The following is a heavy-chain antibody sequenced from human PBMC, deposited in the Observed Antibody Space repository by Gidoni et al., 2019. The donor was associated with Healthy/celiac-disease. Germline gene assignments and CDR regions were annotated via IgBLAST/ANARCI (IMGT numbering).Heavy chain of an antibody. CDR3: ARVRHYYDSSGYSPFDY. D-gene: IGHD3-22*01. CDR1: GFTFSSYG. Sequence: QVQLVESGGGVVQPGRSLRLSCAASGFTFSSYGMHWVRQAPGKGLELVAVIWYDGSNKYYADSVKGRFTISRDNSKNTLYLQMNSLRAEDTAVYYCARVRHYYDSSGYSPFDYWGQGTLVTVSS. V-gene: IGHV3-33*01. CDR2: IWYDGSNK. J-gene: IGHJ4*02.